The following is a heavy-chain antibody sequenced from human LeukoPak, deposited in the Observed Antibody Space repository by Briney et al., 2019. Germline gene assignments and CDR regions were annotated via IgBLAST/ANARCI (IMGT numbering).Heavy chain of an antibody. V-gene: IGHV1-46*01. D-gene: IGHD3-22*01. CDR3: ARNKWNYYDSSGYYFFDY. J-gene: IGHJ4*02. Sequence: ASVKVSCKASGYAFTSYYMHWVRQAPGQGLEWMGIINPSGGSTSYEQKFQGRVTMTRDTSTSTVYMELSSLRSEDTAVYYCARNKWNYYDSSGYYFFDYWGQGTLVTVSS. CDR2: INPSGGST. CDR1: GYAFTSYY.